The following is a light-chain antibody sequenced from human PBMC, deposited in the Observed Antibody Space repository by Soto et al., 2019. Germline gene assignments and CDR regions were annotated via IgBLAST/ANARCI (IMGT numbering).Light chain of an antibody. CDR1: SGYSTYA. CDR2: INYDGTH. Sequence: QAVVTQSPSASASLGASVKLTCTLSSGYSTYAIAWHQQQSEKGPRFLMKINYDGTHSKGDGFFDRFSGSSSGAERHLTISSLQSEDEADYYCQSLGTGIQVFGGGTKLTDL. V-gene: IGLV4-69*01. J-gene: IGLJ3*02. CDR3: QSLGTGIQV.